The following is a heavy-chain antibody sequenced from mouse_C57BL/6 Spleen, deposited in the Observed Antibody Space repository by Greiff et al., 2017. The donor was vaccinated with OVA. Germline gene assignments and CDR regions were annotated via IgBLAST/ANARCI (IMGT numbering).Heavy chain of an antibody. V-gene: IGHV1-9*01. D-gene: IGHD1-1*01. J-gene: IGHJ2*01. Sequence: VQRVESGAELMKPGASVKLSCKATGYTFTGYWIEWVKQRPGHGLEWIGEILPGSGSTNYNEKFKGKATFTADTSSNTAYMQLSSLTTEDSAIYDGARSGLYYYKRLDYWGQGTTLTVSS. CDR1: GYTFTGYW. CDR3: ARSGLYYYKRLDY. CDR2: ILPGSGST.